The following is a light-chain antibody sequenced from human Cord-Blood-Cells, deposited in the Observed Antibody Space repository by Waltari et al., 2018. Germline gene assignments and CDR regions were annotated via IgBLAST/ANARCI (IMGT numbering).Light chain of an antibody. Sequence: DVVMTQSPLSLPVTLGQPASISCRSSQSLVHSDGNTYLNWFKQRPGQSPRRLSYKVSNRDSGVPDRFSGSGSGTDFTLKISRVEAEDVGVYYCMQGTHWPWTFGQGTKVEIK. CDR2: KVS. CDR1: QSLVHSDGNTY. V-gene: IGKV2-30*02. J-gene: IGKJ1*01. CDR3: MQGTHWPWT.